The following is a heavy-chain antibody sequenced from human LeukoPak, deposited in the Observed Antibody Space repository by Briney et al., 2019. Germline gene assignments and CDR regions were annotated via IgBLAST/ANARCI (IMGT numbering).Heavy chain of an antibody. CDR3: ARLSGLTTFDY. D-gene: IGHD3-10*02. CDR2: IYYSGST. Sequence: ASETLSLTCTVSGGSISSYYWSWLRQPPGKGLEWIGYIYYSGSTNYNPSLKSRVTISVDTSKNQFSLKLSSVTAADTAVYYCARLSGLTTFDYWGQGTLVTVSS. J-gene: IGHJ4*02. V-gene: IGHV4-59*08. CDR1: GGSISSYY.